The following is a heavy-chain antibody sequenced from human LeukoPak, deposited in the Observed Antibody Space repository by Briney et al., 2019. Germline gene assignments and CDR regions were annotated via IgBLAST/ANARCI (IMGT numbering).Heavy chain of an antibody. V-gene: IGHV3-23*01. CDR3: AKNLGYCSGGSCYNY. D-gene: IGHD2-15*01. CDR2: ISGSGGST. J-gene: IGHJ4*02. CDR1: GFTYSSYV. Sequence: GGSLRLSCAASGFTYSSYVMSWVRQAPGKGLEWVSAISGSGGSTYYADSVKGRFTISRDNSKNTLYLQMNSPRAEDTAVYYCAKNLGYCSGGSCYNYWGQGTLVTVSS.